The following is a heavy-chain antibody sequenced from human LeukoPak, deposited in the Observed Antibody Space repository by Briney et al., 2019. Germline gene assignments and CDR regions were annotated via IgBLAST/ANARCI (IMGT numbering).Heavy chain of an antibody. Sequence: ETLSLTCTVSGGSISSSSYYWGWIRQPPGKGLEWIGSIYYSGSTYYNPSLKSRVTISVDTSKNQFSLKLSSVTAADTAVYYCARVGTVTTFGGQGTLVTVSS. CDR1: GGSISSSSYY. J-gene: IGHJ4*02. CDR2: IYYSGST. CDR3: ARVGTVTTF. D-gene: IGHD4-17*01. V-gene: IGHV4-39*07.